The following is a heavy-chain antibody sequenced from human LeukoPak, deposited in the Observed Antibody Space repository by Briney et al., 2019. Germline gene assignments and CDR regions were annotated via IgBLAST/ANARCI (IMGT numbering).Heavy chain of an antibody. CDR3: ARHYYDSSGSAYYFDY. CDR1: GGSISSSSSY. J-gene: IGHJ4*02. V-gene: IGHV4-39*01. D-gene: IGHD3-22*01. CDR2: VRYSGKT. Sequence: SETLSLTRTVSGGSISSSSSYWGWIRQPPGKGLEWIGSVRYSGKTYYNPSLKSRVTMSVDTSKNQFSLRLSSVTAADTAVYSCARHYYDSSGSAYYFDYWGQGTLVTVSS.